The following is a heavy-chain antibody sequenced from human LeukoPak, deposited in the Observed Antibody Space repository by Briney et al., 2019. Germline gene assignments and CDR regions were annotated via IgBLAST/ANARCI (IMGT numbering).Heavy chain of an antibody. V-gene: IGHV3-66*01. D-gene: IGHD5-12*01. J-gene: IGHJ4*02. Sequence: GGSLRLSCAASGFTFSSDYMGWVRQAPEEGREWVSLISSGGSTYYADSLKGRFTISRDNSNNTLYLQMNSLRAEDTAVYYCGRVGDGYNDNYWGQGTLVTVSS. CDR1: GFTFSSDY. CDR2: ISSGGST. CDR3: GRVGDGYNDNY.